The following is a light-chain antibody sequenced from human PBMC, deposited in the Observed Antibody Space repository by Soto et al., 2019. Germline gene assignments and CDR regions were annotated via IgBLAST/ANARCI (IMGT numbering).Light chain of an antibody. Sequence: QSALTQPASVSGSPGQSITISCTGTSSDVCGYNYVSWYQQHPGKAPKLMIYDVSNRPSGVSNRFSGSKSGNTASLTISGLQAEDEADYYCRSYTSSSTLVFGGGTKLTVL. J-gene: IGLJ2*01. CDR3: RSYTSSSTLV. CDR1: SSDVCGYNY. V-gene: IGLV2-14*01. CDR2: DVS.